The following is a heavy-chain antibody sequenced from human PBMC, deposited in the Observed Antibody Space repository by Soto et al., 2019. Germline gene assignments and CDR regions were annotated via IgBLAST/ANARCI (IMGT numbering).Heavy chain of an antibody. J-gene: IGHJ6*02. Sequence: QVQLVESGGGVVQPGRSLRLSCAASGFTFSSYGMHWVRQAPGKGLEWVAVISYDGSNKYYADSVKGRFTISRDNSKNTLYLQMNSLRAEDTAVYYCAKDLSDLTYYYGSGSYSYCGMDVWGQGTTVTVSS. D-gene: IGHD3-10*01. CDR3: AKDLSDLTYYYGSGSYSYCGMDV. CDR1: GFTFSSYG. CDR2: ISYDGSNK. V-gene: IGHV3-30*18.